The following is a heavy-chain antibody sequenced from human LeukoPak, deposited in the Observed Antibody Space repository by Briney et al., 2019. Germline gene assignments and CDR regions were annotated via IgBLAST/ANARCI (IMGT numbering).Heavy chain of an antibody. Sequence: GGSLRLSCAASGFTFSSYAMSWVRQAPGKGLEWVSAISGSGGSTYYADSVKGRFTISRDNSKNTLYLQMNSLRAEDTAVYYCATHPRYDSSGYFDYWGQGTLVTVSS. V-gene: IGHV3-23*01. CDR3: ATHPRYDSSGYFDY. D-gene: IGHD3-22*01. CDR1: GFTFSSYA. J-gene: IGHJ4*02. CDR2: ISGSGGST.